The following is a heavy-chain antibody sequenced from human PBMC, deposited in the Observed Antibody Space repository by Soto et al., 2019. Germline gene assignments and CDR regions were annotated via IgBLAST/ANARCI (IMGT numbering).Heavy chain of an antibody. CDR2: INAGNGNT. Sequence: QVQLVQSGAEVKKPGASVKVSCKASGYTFTSYAMHWVRQAPGQRLEGMGWINAGNGNTKYSQKFQGRVTITRDTSASTAYMELSSLRSEDTAVYYCARQAEGGYTYGYWGQGTLVTVSS. D-gene: IGHD5-12*01. CDR3: ARQAEGGYTYGY. CDR1: GYTFTSYA. J-gene: IGHJ4*02. V-gene: IGHV1-3*01.